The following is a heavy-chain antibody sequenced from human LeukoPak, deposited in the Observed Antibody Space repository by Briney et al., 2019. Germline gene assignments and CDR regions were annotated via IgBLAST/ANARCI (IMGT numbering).Heavy chain of an antibody. V-gene: IGHV1-2*02. D-gene: IGHD3-10*01. CDR1: GYTFTGYY. Sequence: GASVKVSCKASGYTFTGYYMHWVRQATGQGLEWMGWINPNSGGTNYAQKFQGRVTMTRDTSISTAYMELSRLRSDDTAVYYCARSGRRWFGELFWYWGQGTLVTVSS. CDR3: ARSGRRWFGELFWY. CDR2: INPNSGGT. J-gene: IGHJ4*02.